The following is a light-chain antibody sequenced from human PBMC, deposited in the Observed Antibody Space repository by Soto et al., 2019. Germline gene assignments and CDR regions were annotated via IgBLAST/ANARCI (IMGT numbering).Light chain of an antibody. V-gene: IGKV1-5*01. J-gene: IGKJ1*01. CDR3: QQYNSYSPPT. CDR1: QSISSW. Sequence: DIQMTQSPSTLSASVGGRVTITCRASQSISSWLAWYQQKPGKAPKLLIYDASSLESGVPSRFSGSGSGTEFTLTISSLQPDDFATYYCQQYNSYSPPTFGQGTKVEIK. CDR2: DAS.